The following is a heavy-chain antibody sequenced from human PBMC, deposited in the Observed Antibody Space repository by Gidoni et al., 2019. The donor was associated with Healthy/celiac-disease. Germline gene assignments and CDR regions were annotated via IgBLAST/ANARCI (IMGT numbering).Heavy chain of an antibody. J-gene: IGHJ6*02. CDR3: AREGGYCSSTSCSELGGMDV. V-gene: IGHV4-59*01. CDR2: IYFSGST. CDR1: GGSISSYY. Sequence: QVQLQESGPGLVKPSETLSLTCTVSGGSISSYYWSWIRQPPGKGLEWLGYIYFSGSTNYNPSLKNRVTIAVDTSKNQFSLKLSSVTAADTAVYYCAREGGYCSSTSCSELGGMDVWGQGTTVTVSS. D-gene: IGHD2-2*01.